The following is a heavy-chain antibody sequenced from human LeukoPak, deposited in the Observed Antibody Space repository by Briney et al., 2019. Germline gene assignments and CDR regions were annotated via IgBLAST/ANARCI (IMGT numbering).Heavy chain of an antibody. CDR1: GGSIINHY. V-gene: IGHV4-4*07. D-gene: IGHD3-3*01. CDR2: IYSSGSA. Sequence: SETLSLTCTVSGGSIINHYWSWIRQPAGKGLEWIGRIYSSGSANYSPSLKSRVSMSIDTSNNHFSLNLTSVTAADTALYYCARDVRYASGCYTPESWGQGTLVTVSS. J-gene: IGHJ5*02. CDR3: ARDVRYASGCYTPES.